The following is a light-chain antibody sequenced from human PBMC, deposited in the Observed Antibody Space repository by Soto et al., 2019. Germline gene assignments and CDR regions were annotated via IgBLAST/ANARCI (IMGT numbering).Light chain of an antibody. Sequence: EIVMTQSPATLSVSPGGRATLSCRASQSVSSNLAWYQQKPGQAPRLLIYGASTRATGFSARFSGSGSGTEFTLTISSLQSEDFAVYYCQQRSNWPPAYTFGQGTKLEI. CDR3: QQRSNWPPAYT. CDR2: GAS. V-gene: IGKV3-15*01. CDR1: QSVSSN. J-gene: IGKJ2*01.